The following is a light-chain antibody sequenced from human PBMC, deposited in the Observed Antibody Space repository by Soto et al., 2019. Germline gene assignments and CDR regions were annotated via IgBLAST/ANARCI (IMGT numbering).Light chain of an antibody. J-gene: IGKJ4*01. CDR1: QGIGRW. CDR3: LQHNSFPLT. Sequence: DIQMTQSPSSVSASIGDRVTITCRASQGIGRWLAWYQQKPGKAPKLLIYDASSLQSGVPSRFSGSGSGTEFTLTISSLQPEDSATYYCLQHNSFPLTFGGGTKVDIK. V-gene: IGKV1D-12*01. CDR2: DAS.